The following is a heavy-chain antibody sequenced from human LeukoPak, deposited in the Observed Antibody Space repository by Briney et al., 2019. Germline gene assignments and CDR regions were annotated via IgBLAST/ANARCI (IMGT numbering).Heavy chain of an antibody. J-gene: IGHJ4*02. CDR1: GFTFSTYS. CDR3: ARDSYGSSGYYYVSDY. Sequence: GGSLRLSCAASGFTFSTYSMNWVRQAPGKGLEWVSYISYSSSAIYYADSVKGRFTISRDNAKNSLYLRMNSLRDEDTAVYYCARDSYGSSGYYYVSDYRGQGTLVTVSS. CDR2: ISYSSSAI. D-gene: IGHD3-22*01. V-gene: IGHV3-48*02.